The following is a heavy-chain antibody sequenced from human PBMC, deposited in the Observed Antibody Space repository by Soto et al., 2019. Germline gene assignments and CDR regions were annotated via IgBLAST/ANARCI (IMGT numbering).Heavy chain of an antibody. V-gene: IGHV3-74*01. CDR1: GFTVSINY. CDR2: ISPDGRTT. J-gene: IGHJ4*02. D-gene: IGHD3-10*01. Sequence: GGSLRLSCAASGFTVSINYMSWVRQAPGKGLEWVSRISPDGRTTTYADSVKGRFTISRDNAKSTLYLQMNSLTVEDGAVYYCADSWLPTSYWGPGTLVTVSS. CDR3: ADSWLPTSY.